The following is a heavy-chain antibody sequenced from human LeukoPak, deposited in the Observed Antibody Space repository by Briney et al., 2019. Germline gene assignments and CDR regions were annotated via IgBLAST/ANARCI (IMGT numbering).Heavy chain of an antibody. D-gene: IGHD6-13*01. J-gene: IGHJ6*03. V-gene: IGHV1-69*06. CDR1: GGTFSSYA. Sequence: ASVKVSCKASGGTFSSYAISWVRQAPGQGLEWMGGIIPIFGTANYAQKFQGRVTITADKSTSTAYMELSSLRSEDTAVYYCARKYSSSWYYYYYYYMDVWGKGTTVTVSS. CDR3: ARKYSSSWYYYYYYYMDV. CDR2: IIPIFGTA.